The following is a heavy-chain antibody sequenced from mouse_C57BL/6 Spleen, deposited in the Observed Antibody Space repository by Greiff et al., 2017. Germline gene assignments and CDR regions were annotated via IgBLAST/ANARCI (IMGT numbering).Heavy chain of an antibody. J-gene: IGHJ4*01. Sequence: QVQLQQSGAELVKPGASVKISCKASGYAFSSYWMNWVKQRPGKGLEWIGQIYPGDGDTNYNGKFKGKATLTAGKSSSTAYVQLSSLTSEDSAVYFCAGTGTSPFYAMDYWGQGTSVTVSS. CDR2: IYPGDGDT. CDR3: AGTGTSPFYAMDY. CDR1: GYAFSSYW. D-gene: IGHD4-1*01. V-gene: IGHV1-80*01.